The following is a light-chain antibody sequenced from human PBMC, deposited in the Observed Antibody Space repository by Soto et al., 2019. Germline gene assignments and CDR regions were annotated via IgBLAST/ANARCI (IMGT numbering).Light chain of an antibody. CDR3: QQYGSSPRT. V-gene: IGKV3-20*01. J-gene: IGKJ1*01. CDR2: GAS. Sequence: EIVLTQSPGTLPLSPGERATLSCRASQSVSSNYLAWYQQKSGQAPRLLIYGASSRATGIPDRFSGSGSGTDFTLTISRLEPEDFAVYYCQQYGSSPRTFGQGTKV. CDR1: QSVSSNY.